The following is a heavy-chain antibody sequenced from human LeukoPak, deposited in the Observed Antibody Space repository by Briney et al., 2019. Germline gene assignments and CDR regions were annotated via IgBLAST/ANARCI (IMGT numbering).Heavy chain of an antibody. J-gene: IGHJ4*02. CDR2: IYYSGST. Sequence: SETLSLTCTVSGGSISSYYWSWIRQPPGKGREWIGYIYYSGSTNYNPSLKSRVTISVDTSKNQFSLKLSSVTAADTAVYYCARDPGSSWYRFDYWGQGTLVTVSS. CDR1: GGSISSYY. V-gene: IGHV4-59*01. CDR3: ARDPGSSWYRFDY. D-gene: IGHD6-13*01.